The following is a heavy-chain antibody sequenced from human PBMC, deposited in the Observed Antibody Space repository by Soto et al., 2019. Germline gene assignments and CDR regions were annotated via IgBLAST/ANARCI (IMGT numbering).Heavy chain of an antibody. CDR3: ATRRDASYYYGMDV. CDR2: ISDSGGST. V-gene: IGHV3-23*04. Sequence: EVQLVESGGGLVQPGGSLRLSCAASGFTFSTYAMTWVRQAPGKGLEWVSGISDSGGSTYYADSVKGRFTISRDNSKNTLFLQMNSLRAEDTAVYYCATRRDASYYYGMDVWGQGTTVTVSS. D-gene: IGHD2-2*01. J-gene: IGHJ6*02. CDR1: GFTFSTYA.